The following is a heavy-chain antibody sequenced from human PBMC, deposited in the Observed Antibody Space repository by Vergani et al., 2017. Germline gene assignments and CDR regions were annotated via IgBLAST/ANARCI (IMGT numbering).Heavy chain of an antibody. D-gene: IGHD3-16*01. J-gene: IGHJ6*02. V-gene: IGHV3-49*04. CDR2: IRSKAYGGTT. CDR3: TSYADYYYGMDV. Sequence: EVQLVESGGGLIQPGGSLRLSCAASGFTVSSNYMSWVRQAPGKGLEWVGFIRSKAYGGTTEYAASVKGRFTISRDDSKSIAYLQMNSLKTEDTAVYYCTSYADYYYGMDVWGQGTTVTVSS. CDR1: GFTVSSNY.